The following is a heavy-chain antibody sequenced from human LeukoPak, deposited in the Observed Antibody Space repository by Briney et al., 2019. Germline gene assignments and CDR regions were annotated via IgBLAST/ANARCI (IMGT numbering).Heavy chain of an antibody. CDR2: IIPMIGTA. D-gene: IGHD6-19*01. CDR1: GGIFSNHA. Sequence: ASVKVSCKASGGIFSNHAVTWVRQAPGQGLEWMGRIIPMIGTAKYAQKFQGRVTLTTDTSTSTAYMDLKSLTSDDAAVYYCAKDGSRGSSFWPGDYWGQGTLVTVSS. CDR3: AKDGSRGSSFWPGDY. J-gene: IGHJ4*02. V-gene: IGHV1-69*04.